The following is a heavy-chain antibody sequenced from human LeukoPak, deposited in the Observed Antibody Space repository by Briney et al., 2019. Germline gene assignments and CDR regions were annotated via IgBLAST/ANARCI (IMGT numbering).Heavy chain of an antibody. CDR2: IRTNGAGT. D-gene: IGHD4-17*01. CDR3: ARDDYGDSGPLFDY. J-gene: IGHJ4*02. Sequence: GGSPRLSCAASGFTFSSYNMNWVRRAPGQGLEWVSTIRTNGAGTHYADSVRGRFTISRDDSKNTLYLQMDSLRAEDTAVYYCARDDYGDSGPLFDYWGQGTLVTVSS. CDR1: GFTFSSYN. V-gene: IGHV3-23*01.